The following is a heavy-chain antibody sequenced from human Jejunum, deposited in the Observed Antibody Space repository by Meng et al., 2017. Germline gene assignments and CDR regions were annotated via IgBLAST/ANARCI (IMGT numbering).Heavy chain of an antibody. J-gene: IGHJ4*02. V-gene: IGHV4-61*02. CDR3: AREPQKSAYNQYYFDN. Sequence: QGQRQESGPGLVKPSETLSLTCSVSGDSLTSGNYFWSWIRQPAGRGLEWVGRIHTSGSTNYNPSLMNRVTISLDTSRNQFSLKMYSVTAADTAVFYCAREPQKSAYNQYYFDNWGQGTLVTVSS. D-gene: IGHD5-24*01. CDR2: IHTSGST. CDR1: GDSLTSGNYF.